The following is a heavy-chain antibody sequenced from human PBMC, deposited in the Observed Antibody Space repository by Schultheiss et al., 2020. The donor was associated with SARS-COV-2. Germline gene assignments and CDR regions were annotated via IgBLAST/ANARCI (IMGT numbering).Heavy chain of an antibody. V-gene: IGHV5-51*01. CDR3: ARLRGYDLRYFDL. D-gene: IGHD5-12*01. J-gene: IGHJ6*02. CDR2: IYPGDSDT. CDR1: GYSFTSYW. Sequence: GGSLRLSCKGSGYSFTSYWIGWVRQMPGKGLEWMGIIYPGDSDTRYSPSFQGQVTISADKSISTAYLQWSSLKASDTAMYYCARLRGYDLRYFDLWGQGTTVTVSS.